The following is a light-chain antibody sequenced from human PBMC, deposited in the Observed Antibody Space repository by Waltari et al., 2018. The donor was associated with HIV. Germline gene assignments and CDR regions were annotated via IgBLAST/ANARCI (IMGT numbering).Light chain of an antibody. CDR1: SSNIGAGYD. J-gene: IGLJ2*01. V-gene: IGLV1-40*01. Sequence: QSVLTQPPSVSGAPGQRVTISCTGGSSNIGAGYDVHWYQQLPGTAPKLLIYGNTNRPSGVTDRFSGSKSGTSASLAITGLQAEDESDYYCQSYDSSLSGVVFGGGTKLTVL. CDR2: GNT. CDR3: QSYDSSLSGVV.